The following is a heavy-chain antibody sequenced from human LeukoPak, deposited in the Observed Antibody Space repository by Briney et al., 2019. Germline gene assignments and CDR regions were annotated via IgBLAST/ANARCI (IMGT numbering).Heavy chain of an antibody. CDR3: AKPHDFWSGYYGRAFDI. D-gene: IGHD3-3*01. J-gene: IGHJ3*02. V-gene: IGHV4-34*01. Sequence: SETLSLTCAVYGGSFSGYYWSWIRQPPGKGLEWIGEINHSGSTNYNPSLKSRVTISVDTSKNQFSLKLSSVTAADTAVYYCAKPHDFWSGYYGRAFDIWGQGTMVTVSS. CDR1: GGSFSGYY. CDR2: INHSGST.